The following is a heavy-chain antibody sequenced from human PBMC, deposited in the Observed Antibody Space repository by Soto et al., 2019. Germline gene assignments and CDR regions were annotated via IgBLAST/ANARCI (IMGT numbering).Heavy chain of an antibody. CDR2: TSSSGTYI. J-gene: IGHJ4*02. V-gene: IGHV3-21*01. Sequence: PGGSLRLSCAASGFTFSTYSMNWVRQAPGKGLEWVSTTSSSGTYIYYTDSVKGRFTISRDNAKNSLYLQMNSRRAEDTAVYYCARSDCSSTSCSIRAFGYWGQGTLVTVSS. D-gene: IGHD2-2*01. CDR1: GFTFSTYS. CDR3: ARSDCSSTSCSIRAFGY.